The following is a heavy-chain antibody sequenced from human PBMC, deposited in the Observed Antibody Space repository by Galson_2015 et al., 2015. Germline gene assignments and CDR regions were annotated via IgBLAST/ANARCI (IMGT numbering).Heavy chain of an antibody. D-gene: IGHD2-2*01. CDR2: IGSGSSYM. CDR1: GFTFSNYS. J-gene: IGHJ4*02. V-gene: IGHV3-21*01. Sequence: SLRLSCAASGFTFSNYSMNWVRQAPGKGLEWVSSIGSGSSYMYYANSVKGRFTISRDNAKNSVYLQMNSLRAEDTAVYYCARPYCTSTTCAFFFDYWGQGTLVTVSP. CDR3: ARPYCTSTTCAFFFDY.